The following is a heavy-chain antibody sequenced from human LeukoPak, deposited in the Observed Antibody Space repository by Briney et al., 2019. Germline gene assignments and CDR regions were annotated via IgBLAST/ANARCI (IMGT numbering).Heavy chain of an antibody. CDR3: ARDAYYYGSGSHWASNWFDP. CDR2: ISSNGGST. Sequence: PGGSLRLSCSASGFTFSSYAMHWVRQAPGKGLEYVSAISSNGGSTYYADSVKGRFTISRDNSKNTLYLQMSSLRSEDTAVYYCARDAYYYGSGSHWASNWFDPWGQGTLVTVSS. J-gene: IGHJ5*02. V-gene: IGHV3-64D*06. D-gene: IGHD3-10*01. CDR1: GFTFSSYA.